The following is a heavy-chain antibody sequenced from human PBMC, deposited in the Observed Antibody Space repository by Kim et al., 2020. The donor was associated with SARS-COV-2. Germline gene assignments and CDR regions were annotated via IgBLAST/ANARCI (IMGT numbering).Heavy chain of an antibody. V-gene: IGHV4-30-2*05. CDR3: ARGAAGGRFDY. Sequence: TYYTPSLKSRVTISVDTSKNQFSLKLSSVTAAETAVYYCARGAAGGRFDYWGQGTLVTVSS. D-gene: IGHD6-13*01. J-gene: IGHJ4*02. CDR2: T.